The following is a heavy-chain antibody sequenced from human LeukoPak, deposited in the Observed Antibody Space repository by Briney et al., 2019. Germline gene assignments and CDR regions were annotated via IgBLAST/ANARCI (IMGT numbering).Heavy chain of an antibody. CDR2: ISYDGSNK. CDR1: GFTFSSHA. J-gene: IGHJ6*03. D-gene: IGHD3-10*01. Sequence: GGSLRLSCAASGFTFSSHAIHWVRQAPGKGLEWVSIISYDGSNKYYADSVKGRFTISRDNSKNTLYPQINSLSTEDTAVYYCARGGSGSYYYYFYYMDVWGKGTTVTVSS. CDR3: ARGGSGSYYYYFYYMDV. V-gene: IGHV3-30*01.